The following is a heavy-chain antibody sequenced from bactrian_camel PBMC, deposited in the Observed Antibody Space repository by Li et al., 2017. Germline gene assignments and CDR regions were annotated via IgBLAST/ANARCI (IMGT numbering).Heavy chain of an antibody. CDR3: ARELVDNPG. CDR2: ISNDGTNT. CDR1: GFTFSKYY. V-gene: IGHV3-2*01. D-gene: IGHD7*01. J-gene: IGHJ4*01. Sequence: HVQLVESGGGLVQPGGSLTLSCAASGFTFSKYYMTWIRQAPGKGLEWVSTISNDGTNTYSADSVKVRFTISRDNAKNTVYLQMNSLKPEDTAVYYCARELVDNPGWGQGTQVTVS.